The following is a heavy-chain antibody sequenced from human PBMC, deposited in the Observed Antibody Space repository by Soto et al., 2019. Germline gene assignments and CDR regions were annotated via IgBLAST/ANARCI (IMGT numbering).Heavy chain of an antibody. CDR1: GFTFSSYE. CDR2: ISSSGSTI. J-gene: IGHJ5*02. V-gene: IGHV3-48*03. Sequence: GGSLRLSCAASGFTFSSYEMNWVRQAPGKGLEWVSYISSSGSTIYYADSVKGRFTISRDNAKNSLYLQMNSLRAEDTAVYYCARGGRSIEGWLARFDPWGQGTLVTVSS. D-gene: IGHD1-26*01. CDR3: ARGGRSIEGWLARFDP.